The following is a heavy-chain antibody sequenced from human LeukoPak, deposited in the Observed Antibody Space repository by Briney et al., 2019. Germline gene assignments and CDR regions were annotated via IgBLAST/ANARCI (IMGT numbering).Heavy chain of an antibody. J-gene: IGHJ4*02. V-gene: IGHV3-48*03. CDR3: ARGSPVFDY. Sequence: PGGSLRLSCAASGFTFSSFEMNWVRQAPGKGLEWVSYISSSGSTINYADSVKGRFTISRDNAKNSLYLQMNSLRAEDTAVYYCARGSPVFDYWGQGTLVTVSS. CDR2: ISSSGSTI. CDR1: GFTFSSFE.